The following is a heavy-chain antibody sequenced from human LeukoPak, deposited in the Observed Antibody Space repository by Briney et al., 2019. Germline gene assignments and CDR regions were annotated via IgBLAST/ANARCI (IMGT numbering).Heavy chain of an antibody. CDR3: ERMDTAMQHNWFAP. D-gene: IGHD5-18*01. Sequence: NPSETLSLTCTVSGGSISSYYWSWIRQPPGKGLERIGYIYYSGSTNYNPSLKSRVTISVDTSKNQFSLKLSSVTAADTAVYYCERMDTAMQHNWFAPWGQGTLVTVSS. CDR2: IYYSGST. CDR1: GGSISSYY. J-gene: IGHJ5*02. V-gene: IGHV4-59*08.